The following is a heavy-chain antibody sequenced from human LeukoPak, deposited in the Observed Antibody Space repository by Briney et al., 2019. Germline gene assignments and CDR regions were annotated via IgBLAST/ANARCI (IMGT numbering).Heavy chain of an antibody. D-gene: IGHD4-17*01. Sequence: GGSLRLSCAASGFTFRNYEMHWVRQAPGKGLEWVALISYDGSNNYYADSVKGRFAISRDNSKNTLYLQMNSLRAEDTAVYYCAKDASTVTLHADYWGQGTLVTVSS. CDR1: GFTFRNYE. J-gene: IGHJ4*02. CDR3: AKDASTVTLHADY. V-gene: IGHV3-30*18. CDR2: ISYDGSNN.